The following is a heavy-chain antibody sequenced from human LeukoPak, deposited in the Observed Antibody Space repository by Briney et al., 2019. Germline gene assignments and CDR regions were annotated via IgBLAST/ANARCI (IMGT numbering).Heavy chain of an antibody. V-gene: IGHV5-51*01. J-gene: IGHJ4*02. CDR2: IYPGDSDT. CDR3: ATTKGRSQPLEYYFDY. Sequence: GESLKISCNGSGYSFTSYWIGWVRQMPGKGLEWMGIIYPGDSDTRYGPSFQGQVTISADKSISTAYLQWSSLKASDTAMYYCATTKGRSQPLEYYFDYWGQGTLVTVSS. CDR1: GYSFTSYW. D-gene: IGHD1-1*01.